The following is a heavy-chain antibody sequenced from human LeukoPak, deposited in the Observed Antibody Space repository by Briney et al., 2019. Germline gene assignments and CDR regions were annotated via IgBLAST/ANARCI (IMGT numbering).Heavy chain of an antibody. V-gene: IGHV4-4*07. J-gene: IGHJ6*03. D-gene: IGHD2-8*02. CDR3: AGPLVCTGGRCYYVDV. Sequence: SDTLSLTCSVSGDSISYYHWAWLRQPAGRALEWIGLFYTSGTTHYNPSVTVRPSISIDPSQNHFSLALASVPAAGTAVYYCAGPLVCTGGRCYYVDVWGKGTTVTLPS. CDR2: FYTSGTT. CDR1: GDSISYYH.